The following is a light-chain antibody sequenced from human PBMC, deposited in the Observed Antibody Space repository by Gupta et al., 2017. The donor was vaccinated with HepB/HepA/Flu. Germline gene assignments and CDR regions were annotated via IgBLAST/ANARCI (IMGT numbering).Light chain of an antibody. CDR2: EIN. CDR1: SSDIGSYIY. J-gene: IGLJ1*01. CDR3: SSSVGGETYV. V-gene: IGLV2-23*02. Sequence: QSALTQPVSVPGSPGQSITISCTGTSSDIGSYIYVSWFQHHPGKAPKVMIYEINKRPAGVSNRLSGSKAGNTAFLTISGRQAEDEADYYCSSSVGGETYVFGNGTKVTVL.